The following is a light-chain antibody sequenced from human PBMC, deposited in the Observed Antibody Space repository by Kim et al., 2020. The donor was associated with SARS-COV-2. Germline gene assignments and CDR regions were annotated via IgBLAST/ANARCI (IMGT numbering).Light chain of an antibody. Sequence: ESVGDRVTITCRASQSISSLVAWYQQKPGKATNLLIYKASTLESGVPSRFSGSGSGTEFTRTISSLQPDDFATYYCQQYNSSPWTFGQGTKVDIK. CDR1: QSISSL. CDR2: KAS. CDR3: QQYNSSPWT. V-gene: IGKV1-5*03. J-gene: IGKJ1*01.